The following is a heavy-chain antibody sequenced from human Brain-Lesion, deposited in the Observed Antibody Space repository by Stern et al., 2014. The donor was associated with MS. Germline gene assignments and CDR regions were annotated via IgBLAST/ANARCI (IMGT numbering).Heavy chain of an antibody. V-gene: IGHV1-2*04. J-gene: IGHJ4*02. CDR2: ISPKSGGT. D-gene: IGHD3-22*01. CDR3: ATYYYDSTGYNDF. CDR1: GYTFTGYS. Sequence: VQLVESGAEVKKPGASVKVSCKASGYTFTGYSMHWVRQAPGQGLQWMGGISPKSGGTNYAQKFQGWVTMTRDTSINTAYMELSRLRSDDTAVYYCATYYYDSTGYNDFWGQGTLVTVSS.